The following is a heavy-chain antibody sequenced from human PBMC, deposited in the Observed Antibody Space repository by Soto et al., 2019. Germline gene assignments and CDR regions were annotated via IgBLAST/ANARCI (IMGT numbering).Heavy chain of an antibody. CDR3: ARGITQGYDY. CDR1: GYKFNTYD. D-gene: IGHD1-20*01. V-gene: IGHV1-8*02. CDR2: MSPSSGNT. J-gene: IGHJ4*02. Sequence: QVQLVQSGAEVEKPGASVKVSCQASGYKFNTYDINWVRQATGQGLEWMGWMSPSSGNTGYAQKCQGRVTMTRDTSVSTAYMELNSLTSDDTAVYYCARGITQGYDYWGQGTPVTVSS.